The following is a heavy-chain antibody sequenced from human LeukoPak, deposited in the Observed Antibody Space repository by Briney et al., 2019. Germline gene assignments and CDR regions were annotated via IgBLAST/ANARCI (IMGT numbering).Heavy chain of an antibody. D-gene: IGHD4/OR15-4a*01. V-gene: IGHV4-59*01. CDR3: ARANVYHYYYYGMDV. CDR1: GGSISSYY. J-gene: IGHJ6*02. Sequence: SETLSLTCTVSGGSISSYYWSWIRQPPGKGLEWIGYIYYSGSTNYNPSLKSRVTISVDTSKNQFSPKLSSVTAADTAVYYCARANVYHYYYYGMDVWGQGTTVTVSS. CDR2: IYYSGST.